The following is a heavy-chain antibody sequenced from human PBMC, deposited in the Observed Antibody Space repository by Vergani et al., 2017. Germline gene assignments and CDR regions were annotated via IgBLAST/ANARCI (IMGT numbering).Heavy chain of an antibody. Sequence: QVQLQESGPGLVKPSETLTLTCDVSDSSIMTNPYWGWFRQSPGKGLEWIGCIHHSGYTHYNSSLKSRVSISIVSSSKFSLSLTSVTAADTAIYYCARHRGSGGVFPSSYFDGKDVWGPGTTGTVS. J-gene: IGHJ6*02. D-gene: IGHD3-10*01. CDR3: ARHRGSGGVFPSSYFDGKDV. CDR2: IHHSGYT. CDR1: DSSIMTNPY. V-gene: IGHV4-38-2*01.